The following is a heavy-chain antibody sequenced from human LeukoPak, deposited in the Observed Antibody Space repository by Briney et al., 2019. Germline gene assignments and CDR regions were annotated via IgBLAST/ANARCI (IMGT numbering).Heavy chain of an antibody. V-gene: IGHV3-23*01. D-gene: IGHD3-10*01. J-gene: IGHJ4*02. Sequence: GGSLRLSCAASGFTFSSYGMSWVRQAPGKGLEWVSAISGSGGSTYYADSVKGRFTISRDNSKNTLYLQMNSLRAEDTAVYYCAKGSVLLWFGELSPFTAMVTDYFDYWGQGTLVTVSS. CDR1: GFTFSSYG. CDR3: AKGSVLLWFGELSPFTAMVTDYFDY. CDR2: ISGSGGST.